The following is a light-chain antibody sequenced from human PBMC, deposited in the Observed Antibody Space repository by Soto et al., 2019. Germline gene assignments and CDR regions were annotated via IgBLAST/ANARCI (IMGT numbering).Light chain of an antibody. CDR2: GVS. J-gene: IGLJ1*01. Sequence: QSALTQPASVSGSPGQSITISCTGTSSDIGGYNFVSWYQHHPGKAPRLIIFGVSDRPSVVSDRFAGSKSGNTSSLTISGLQAEDEADYYCSSYISSSSPYVFGTWTKLTVL. CDR1: SSDIGGYNF. CDR3: SSYISSSSPYV. V-gene: IGLV2-14*03.